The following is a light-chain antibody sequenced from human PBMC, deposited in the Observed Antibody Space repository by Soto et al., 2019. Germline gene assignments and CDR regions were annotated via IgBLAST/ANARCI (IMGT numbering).Light chain of an antibody. CDR3: AACDDSLNGVV. CDR1: SSNIGSNS. CDR2: SSN. V-gene: IGLV1-44*01. J-gene: IGLJ2*01. Sequence: QSVLTQPPSASGTPGQRVTISCSGSSSNIGSNSVNWYQQLPGTAPKLLMYSSNQRPSGVPDRLSGSKSGTSASLAISGLQSEDEADYYCAACDDSLNGVVFGGGSKLAVL.